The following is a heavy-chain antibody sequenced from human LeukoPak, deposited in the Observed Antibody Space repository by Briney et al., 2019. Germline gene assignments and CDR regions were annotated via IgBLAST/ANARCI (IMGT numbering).Heavy chain of an antibody. V-gene: IGHV3-64*04. Sequence: QTGGSLRLSCSASGFSFSAYGIHWVRQAPGKGLEYVTGISTNGGSTYYADSVKGRFTISRDNSKNTLYLQMNSLRAEDTAVYYCAKDKKGPYSYGENNWFDPWGQGTLVTVSS. D-gene: IGHD5-18*01. CDR2: ISTNGGST. J-gene: IGHJ5*02. CDR1: GFSFSAYG. CDR3: AKDKKGPYSYGENNWFDP.